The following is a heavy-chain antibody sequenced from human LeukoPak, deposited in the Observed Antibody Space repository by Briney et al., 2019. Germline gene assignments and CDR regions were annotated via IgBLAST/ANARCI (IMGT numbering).Heavy chain of an antibody. CDR1: GFTFSSHS. CDR3: ARRAAVYRKFDY. J-gene: IGHJ4*02. CDR2: ISSSSSYI. Sequence: GGSLRLSCAASGFTFSSHSLNWVRQAPGKGLEWVSSISSSSSYIYYADSVKGRFSISRDNAKNSLFLQMNSLRAEDTAVYYCARRAAVYRKFDYWGQGTLVTVSS. V-gene: IGHV3-21*04. D-gene: IGHD6-13*01.